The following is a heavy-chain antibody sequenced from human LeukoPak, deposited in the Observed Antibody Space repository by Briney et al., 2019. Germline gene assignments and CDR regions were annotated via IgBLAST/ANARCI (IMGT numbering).Heavy chain of an antibody. Sequence: SETLSLTCSVSGDSISYFYWSWIRQAAGKGLEWIGRISGSGSTDYNASLKSRVTMSVDTSKNQLSLKVISVTAADTAVYYCARALRDSGSPGGAFDIWGQGTMVTVSS. CDR3: ARALRDSGSPGGAFDI. CDR1: GDSISYFY. CDR2: ISGSGST. D-gene: IGHD1-26*01. V-gene: IGHV4-4*07. J-gene: IGHJ3*02.